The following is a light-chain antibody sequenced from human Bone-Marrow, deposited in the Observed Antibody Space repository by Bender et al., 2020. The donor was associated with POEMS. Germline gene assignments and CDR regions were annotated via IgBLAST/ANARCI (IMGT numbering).Light chain of an antibody. CDR1: ALTKNY. J-gene: IGLJ2*01. V-gene: IGLV3-10*01. CDR3: SSTDSNEILV. CDR2: EDT. Sequence: SYELTQPPSLSVSPGQTARITCSGDALTKNYVYWYRQRSGQAPALVMYEDTKRPSDIPVRFSGYNSGTLATLTISGVQVEDEADYYCSSTDSNEILVFGGGTKVTVL.